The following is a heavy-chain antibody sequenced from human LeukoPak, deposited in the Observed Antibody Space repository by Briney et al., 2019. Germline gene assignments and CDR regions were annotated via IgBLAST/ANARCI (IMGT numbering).Heavy chain of an antibody. D-gene: IGHD5-12*01. CDR3: AKGYLVATTLNWFDP. CDR1: RCTFSSYG. Sequence: GGSLRLSCAASRCTFSSYGLHWVRQAPGRGLEWVAVISYDGSNKYYADSVKGRFTISRDNSKNTLYLQMNSLRAEDTAVYYCAKGYLVATTLNWFDPWGQGTLVTVSS. CDR2: ISYDGSNK. J-gene: IGHJ5*02. V-gene: IGHV3-30*18.